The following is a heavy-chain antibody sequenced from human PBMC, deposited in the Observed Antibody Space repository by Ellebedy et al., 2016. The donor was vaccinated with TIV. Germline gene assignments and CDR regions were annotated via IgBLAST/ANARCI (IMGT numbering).Heavy chain of an antibody. CDR2: LYSGGNT. Sequence: GGSLRLSCAASGFTFSSYSMNWVRQAPGRGLEWVSILYSGGNTYYGDSMEGRFAISRDNSKNAVFLQVHSLRVEDTATYYCARLSCGGESTLFRPGDCWGQGTLVTVSS. CDR3: ARLSCGGESTLFRPGDC. D-gene: IGHD2-21*01. CDR1: GFTFSSYS. V-gene: IGHV3-53*01. J-gene: IGHJ4*02.